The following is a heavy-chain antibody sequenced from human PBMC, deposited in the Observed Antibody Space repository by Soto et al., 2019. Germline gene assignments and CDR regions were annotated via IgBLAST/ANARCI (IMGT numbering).Heavy chain of an antibody. Sequence: QVQLVQSGAEVKKPGASVKVSCKASGYTFTSYDINWVRQAPGQGVEYMGWMNPNSGNTGYVKKYQGRVTMTRDTSMSTAYMELSSLRSKDTAVYYCARGIKYGDYSRWSKNWGPGTLVTVSS. CDR3: ARGIKYGDYSRWSKN. D-gene: IGHD4-17*01. J-gene: IGHJ4*02. V-gene: IGHV1-8*01. CDR1: GYTFTSYD. CDR2: MNPNSGNT.